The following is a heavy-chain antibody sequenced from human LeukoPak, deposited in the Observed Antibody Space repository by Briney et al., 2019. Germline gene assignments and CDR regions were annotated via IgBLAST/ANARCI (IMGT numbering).Heavy chain of an antibody. D-gene: IGHD3-10*01. Sequence: PGGSLKLSCTAAGFTFSGYWMHWVRQVPGKGLVWVSHINTDGSSTSYAGSVKGRFTISRDNAKNTLYLQVNSLRAEDTAVYYCTASLLSPGNIWGQGTVVTVSS. CDR1: GFTFSGYW. J-gene: IGHJ3*02. CDR3: TASLLSPGNI. V-gene: IGHV3-74*01. CDR2: INTDGSST.